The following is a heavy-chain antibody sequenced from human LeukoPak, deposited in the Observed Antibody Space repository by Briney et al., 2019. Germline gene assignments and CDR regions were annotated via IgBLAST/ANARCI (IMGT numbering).Heavy chain of an antibody. J-gene: IGHJ4*02. CDR1: GGSISSYY. V-gene: IGHV4-59*01. D-gene: IGHD3-22*01. CDR2: IYYSGST. CDR3: ARANSSGYSAFDH. Sequence: SETLSLTCTVSGGSISSYYWSWIRQPPGKGLEWIGYIYYSGSTNYNPSLKSRVTISVDTSKNQFSLKLSSVTAADTAVYYCARANSSGYSAFDHWGQGTLVTVSS.